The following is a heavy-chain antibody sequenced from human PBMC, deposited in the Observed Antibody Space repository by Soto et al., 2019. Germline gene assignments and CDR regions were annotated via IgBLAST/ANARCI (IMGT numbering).Heavy chain of an antibody. D-gene: IGHD7-27*01. CDR1: GFTSSSYA. CDR3: VNHGTGDTAFDI. J-gene: IGHJ3*02. Sequence: GESLKISCSASGFTSSSYAMHWVRQAPGKGLEYVSAISSNGGSTYYADSVKGRFTISRDNSKNTLYLQMSSLRAEDTAVYYCVNHGTGDTAFDIWGQGTMVTVSS. CDR2: ISSNGGST. V-gene: IGHV3-64D*09.